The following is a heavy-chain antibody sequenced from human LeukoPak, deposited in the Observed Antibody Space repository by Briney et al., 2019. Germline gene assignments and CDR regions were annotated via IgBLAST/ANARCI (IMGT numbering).Heavy chain of an antibody. CDR3: AKDKSYYEFEYFQH. CDR2: ISGSGGST. J-gene: IGHJ1*01. V-gene: IGHV3-23*01. D-gene: IGHD1-26*01. CDR1: GFTFSSYS. Sequence: GGSLRLSCAASGFTFSSYSMSWVRQAPGKGLEWVSAISGSGGSTYYADSVKGRFTISRDNSKNTLYLQMNSLRAEDTAVYYCAKDKSYYEFEYFQHWGQGTLVTVSS.